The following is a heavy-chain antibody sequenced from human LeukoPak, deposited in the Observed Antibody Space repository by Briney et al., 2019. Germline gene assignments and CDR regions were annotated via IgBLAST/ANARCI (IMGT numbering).Heavy chain of an antibody. V-gene: IGHV3-33*01. CDR3: ARDSKKVPAAQFDY. D-gene: IGHD2-2*01. CDR2: IWYDGSNK. Sequence: GRSLRLSCAASGFTFSSYGMHWVRQAPGKGLEWVAVIWYDGSNKYYADSVKGRFTISRDNSKNTLYLQMNSLRAEDTAVYYCARDSKKVPAAQFDYWGQGTLVTVSS. J-gene: IGHJ4*02. CDR1: GFTFSSYG.